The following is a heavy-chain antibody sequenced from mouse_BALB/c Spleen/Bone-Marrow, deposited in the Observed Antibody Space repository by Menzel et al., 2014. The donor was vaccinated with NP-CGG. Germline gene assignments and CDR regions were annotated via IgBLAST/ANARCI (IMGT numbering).Heavy chain of an antibody. J-gene: IGHJ4*01. D-gene: IGHD4-1*02. CDR3: ARPLNWDPYAMDY. CDR1: GYTFTSYY. V-gene: IGHV1S56*01. CDR2: IYPGDGDT. Sequence: VKLMESGPELVKPGASVKMSCKASGYTFTSYYIHWVKQRPGQGLEWIGWIYPGDGDTKYNGKFKGKATLTADKSSSTAYMQLSSLTSVDSAVYFCARPLNWDPYAMDYWGQGTSVTVSS.